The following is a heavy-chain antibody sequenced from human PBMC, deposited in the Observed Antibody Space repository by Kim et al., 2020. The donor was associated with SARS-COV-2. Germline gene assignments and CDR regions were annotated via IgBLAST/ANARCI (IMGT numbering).Heavy chain of an antibody. V-gene: IGHV3-21*01. D-gene: IGHD6-13*01. J-gene: IGHJ4*02. CDR3: ARDMSADSSSWYVIDY. Sequence: VKGRFTISRDNAKNSLYLQMNSLRAEDTAVYYCARDMSADSSSWYVIDYWGQGTLVTVSS.